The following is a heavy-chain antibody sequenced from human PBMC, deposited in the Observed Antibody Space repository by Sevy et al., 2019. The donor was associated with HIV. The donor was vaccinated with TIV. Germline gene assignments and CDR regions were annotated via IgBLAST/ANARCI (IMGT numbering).Heavy chain of an antibody. Sequence: GGFLRLSCAASGFTFSDYWMSWVRQAPGKGLEWVANIKQDGSQKYFVDSVKGRFTISRDNAKNSLYLQMDNLRAEDTAVYYCARKVGDMWGQGIMVTVSS. CDR2: IKQDGSQK. CDR3: ARKVGDM. V-gene: IGHV3-7*01. J-gene: IGHJ3*01. D-gene: IGHD1-26*01. CDR1: GFTFSDYW.